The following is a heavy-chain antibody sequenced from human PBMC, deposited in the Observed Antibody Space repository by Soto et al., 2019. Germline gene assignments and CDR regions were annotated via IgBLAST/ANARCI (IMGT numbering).Heavy chain of an antibody. V-gene: IGHV4-4*02. Sequence: PSETLSLTCAVSGGSISRSNWWSWVRQPPGKGLEWIGYIYYGGSTNYNPSLKSRVTISVDTSKNQFSLKLSSVTAADTAVYYCARPLYSYGPMDVWGQGTTVTVSS. CDR2: IYYGGST. D-gene: IGHD5-18*01. CDR1: GGSISRSNW. CDR3: ARPLYSYGPMDV. J-gene: IGHJ6*02.